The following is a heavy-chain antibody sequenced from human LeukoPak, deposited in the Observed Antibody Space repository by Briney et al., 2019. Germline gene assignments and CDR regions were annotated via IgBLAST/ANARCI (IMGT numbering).Heavy chain of an antibody. J-gene: IGHJ4*02. CDR2: ISNNGGST. D-gene: IGHD4-23*01. Sequence: GGSLRLSCAASGFTFSSYAMHWVRQAPGKGLEYISAISNNGGSTYYANSVKGRFTISRGNSKNTLYLQMGSLRAEDMAVYYCARGPDYGGNSFDYWGQGTLVTVSS. CDR1: GFTFSSYA. V-gene: IGHV3-64*01. CDR3: ARGPDYGGNSFDY.